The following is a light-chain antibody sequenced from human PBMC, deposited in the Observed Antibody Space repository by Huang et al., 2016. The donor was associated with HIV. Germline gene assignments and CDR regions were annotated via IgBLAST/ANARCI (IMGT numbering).Light chain of an antibody. CDR1: QSVFHSFNNKNY. CDR3: HQYYSSPQT. CDR2: LAS. Sequence: DIVVTQSPGSLALSVGERAAINCTSSQSVFHSFNNKNYLSWYQLKPGQSPRLLIYLASTRESGVPDRFRGSGSGTDFTLTITSLQAEDVAVYYCHQYYSSPQTFGRGTKVEV. J-gene: IGKJ1*01. V-gene: IGKV4-1*01.